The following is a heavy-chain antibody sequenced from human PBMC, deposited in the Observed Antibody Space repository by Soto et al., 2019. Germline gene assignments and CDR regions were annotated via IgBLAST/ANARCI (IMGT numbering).Heavy chain of an antibody. J-gene: IGHJ6*03. CDR3: ARSVVVAADYYYYMDV. CDR2: ISAYNGNT. Sequence: ASVKVSCKASGYTFTSYGISWVRQAPGQGLEWMGWISAYNGNTNYAQKLQGRVTMTTDTSTSTAYMELRSLRSDDTAVYYCARSVVVAADYYYYMDVWGKGTTFTVSS. V-gene: IGHV1-18*01. CDR1: GYTFTSYG. D-gene: IGHD2-15*01.